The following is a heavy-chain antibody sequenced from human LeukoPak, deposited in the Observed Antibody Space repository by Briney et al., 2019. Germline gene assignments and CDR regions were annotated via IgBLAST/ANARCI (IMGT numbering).Heavy chain of an antibody. CDR3: ARGAVSPRRGYSYVLGSYNWFDP. D-gene: IGHD5-18*01. CDR2: INHSGST. Sequence: PSETLSLTCAVYGGSFSGYYWSWIRQPPGKGLEWTGEINHSGSTNYNPSLKSRVTISVDTSKNQFSLKLSSVTAADTAVYYCARGAVSPRRGYSYVLGSYNWFDPWGQGTLVTVSS. V-gene: IGHV4-34*01. CDR1: GGSFSGYY. J-gene: IGHJ5*02.